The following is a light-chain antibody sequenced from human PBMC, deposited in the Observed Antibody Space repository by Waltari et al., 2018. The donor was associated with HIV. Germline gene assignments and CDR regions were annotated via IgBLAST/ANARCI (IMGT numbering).Light chain of an antibody. J-gene: IGLJ3*02. CDR3: SSFAGTGTPM. Sequence: QSPLYQPASVSGSPGQSIPIPCSGVIHKIAFYNLFSWHPLRPGNAPQLIIFGVTRRPSGISSRFSGSTSGGTASLTISDLQIEDEADYFCSSFAGTGTPMFGGWTKLTVL. CDR1: IHKIAFYNL. V-gene: IGLV2-14*01. CDR2: GVT.